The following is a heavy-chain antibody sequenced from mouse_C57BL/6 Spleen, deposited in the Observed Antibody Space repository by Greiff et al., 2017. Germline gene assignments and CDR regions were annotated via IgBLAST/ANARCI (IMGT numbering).Heavy chain of an antibody. CDR3: ARNLYGSYAMDY. J-gene: IGHJ4*01. CDR1: GFTFSDYG. D-gene: IGHD2-2*01. CDR2: ISSGSSTI. V-gene: IGHV5-17*01. Sequence: EVQRVESGGGLVKPGGSLKLSCAASGFTFSDYGMHWVRQAPEKGLEWVAYISSGSSTIYYADTVKGRFTISRDNAKNTLFLQMTSLRSEDTAMYYCARNLYGSYAMDYWSQGTSVTVSS.